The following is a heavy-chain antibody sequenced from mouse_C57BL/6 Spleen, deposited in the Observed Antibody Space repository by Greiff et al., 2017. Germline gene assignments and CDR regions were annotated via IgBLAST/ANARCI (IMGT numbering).Heavy chain of an antibody. Sequence: QVQLQQSGAELARPGASVKLSCKASGYTFTSYGISWVKQRTGQGLEWIGEIYPRSGNTYYNEKFKGKATLTADKSSSTAYMELRSLTSEDSAVYFCARGREGNFRFAYWGQGTLVTVSA. CDR1: GYTFTSYG. D-gene: IGHD2-1*01. V-gene: IGHV1-81*01. J-gene: IGHJ3*01. CDR3: ARGREGNFRFAY. CDR2: IYPRSGNT.